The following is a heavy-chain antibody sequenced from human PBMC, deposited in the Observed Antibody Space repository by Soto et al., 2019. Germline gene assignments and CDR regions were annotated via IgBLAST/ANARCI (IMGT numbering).Heavy chain of an antibody. CDR1: GFTFSNYA. V-gene: IGHV3-23*01. CDR3: AKQQMGVIRALDY. Sequence: PEGSLRLSCAASGFTFSNYAMSWIRQAPGKGREWVSTIRETGNTYYADSVRGRFATSRDNSENTLYLQMSSLRAEDTAAYYCAKQQMGVIRALDYWGQGTLVTVSS. D-gene: IGHD1-26*01. CDR2: IRETGNT. J-gene: IGHJ4*02.